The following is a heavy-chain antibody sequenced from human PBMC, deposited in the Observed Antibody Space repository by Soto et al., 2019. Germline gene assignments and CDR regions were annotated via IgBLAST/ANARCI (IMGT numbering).Heavy chain of an antibody. V-gene: IGHV5-51*01. J-gene: IGHJ4*02. Sequence: PGESLKISCKGSGYSFTSYWIGWVRQMPGKGLEWMGNIYPGDSDTRNSPSFQGQVTISADKSISTAYLQWSSLKASDTAMYYCARLSYPAVALVDYWGQGTLVTVSS. D-gene: IGHD6-19*01. CDR1: GYSFTSYW. CDR2: IYPGDSDT. CDR3: ARLSYPAVALVDY.